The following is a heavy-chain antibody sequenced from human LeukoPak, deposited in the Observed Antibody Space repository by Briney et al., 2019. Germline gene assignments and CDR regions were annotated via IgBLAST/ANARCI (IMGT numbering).Heavy chain of an antibody. Sequence: GGSLRLSCAASGITFNMYRISWLRQAPGKGLEGLANINQDEGEKYYVDSLKGRFTISRDNAKNSLSLQMNSLRAEDTAVYYCTTFYTRLTDYWGQGTLVTVSS. CDR1: GITFNMYR. J-gene: IGHJ4*02. V-gene: IGHV3-7*05. CDR2: INQDEGEK. CDR3: TTFYTRLTDY. D-gene: IGHD2/OR15-2a*01.